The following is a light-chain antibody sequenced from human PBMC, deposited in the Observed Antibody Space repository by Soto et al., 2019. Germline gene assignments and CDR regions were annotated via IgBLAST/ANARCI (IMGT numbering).Light chain of an antibody. J-gene: IGLJ1*01. CDR3: SSYAGSGTYV. V-gene: IGLV2-23*01. Sequence: ALTQPASVSGSPGQSITISCTGTSSDVGSYDLVSWYQQHPGKAPKLMLYQGTMRPSGDSHRFSGSKSGNTASLTISGLQAEDEADYYCSSYAGSGTYVFGTGTKVTVL. CDR1: SSDVGSYDL. CDR2: QGT.